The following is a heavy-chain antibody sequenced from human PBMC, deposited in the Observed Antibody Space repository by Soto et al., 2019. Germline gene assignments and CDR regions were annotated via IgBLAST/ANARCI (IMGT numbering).Heavy chain of an antibody. CDR3: AISYYDFWSGYSYYYYGMDV. V-gene: IGHV1-69*01. J-gene: IGHJ6*02. Sequence: QVPLVQSGAEVKKPGSSVKVSCKASGGTFSSYAISWVRQAPGQGLEWMGGIIPIFGTANYAQKFQGRVTITADESTSTAYMELSSLRSEDTAVYYCAISYYDFWSGYSYYYYGMDVWGQGTTVTVSS. D-gene: IGHD3-3*01. CDR2: IIPIFGTA. CDR1: GGTFSSYA.